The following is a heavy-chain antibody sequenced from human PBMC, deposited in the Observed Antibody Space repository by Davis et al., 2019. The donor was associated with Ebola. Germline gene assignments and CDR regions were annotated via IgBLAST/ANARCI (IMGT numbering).Heavy chain of an antibody. CDR1: GFSFKEYG. CDR2: ISYDGSNQ. D-gene: IGHD3-10*01. CDR3: ATHYGSGSKFDH. J-gene: IGHJ4*02. V-gene: IGHV3-30*03. Sequence: GGSLRLSCVASGFSFKEYGMHWVRQAPGKGLEWVAVISYDGSNQFYADSVKGRFRISRDNSKNMVFLQMNNLRGEDTAVYYCATHYGSGSKFDHWGQGTLVTVSS.